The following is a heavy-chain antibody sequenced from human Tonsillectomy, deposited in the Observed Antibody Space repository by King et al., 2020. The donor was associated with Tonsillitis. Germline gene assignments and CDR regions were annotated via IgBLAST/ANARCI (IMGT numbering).Heavy chain of an antibody. CDR1: GFSFSTYS. CDR3: ARDIEYYYGSRSYLPPDY. J-gene: IGHJ4*02. D-gene: IGHD3-10*01. Sequence: QLVQSGGGLVQPGGPLRLSCAASGFSFSTYSMNWVRQAPGKALEWVSYISSGSTFIYYADSVKGRFTISRDNAKNSLYLQMNSLRAEDTAMYFCARDIEYYYGSRSYLPPDYWGQGTLVTVSS. V-gene: IGHV3-48*01. CDR2: ISSGSTFI.